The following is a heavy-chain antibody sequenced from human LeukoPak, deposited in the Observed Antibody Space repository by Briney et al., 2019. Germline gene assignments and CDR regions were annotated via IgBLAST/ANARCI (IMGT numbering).Heavy chain of an antibody. CDR2: IKQDGSER. Sequence: GGSLRLSCAASGFTSSSYWMTWVRQAPGKGLEWMANIKQDGSERNYVDSVKGRFTISRDNAKNSLYLQMNTLRDEDTAVYYCATGAGCGYWGQGTLVTVSS. CDR3: ATGAGCGY. J-gene: IGHJ4*02. D-gene: IGHD6-19*01. V-gene: IGHV3-7*03. CDR1: GFTSSSYW.